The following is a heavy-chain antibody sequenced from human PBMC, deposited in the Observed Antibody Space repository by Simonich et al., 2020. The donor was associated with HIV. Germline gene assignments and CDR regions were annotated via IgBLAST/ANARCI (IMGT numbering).Heavy chain of an antibody. J-gene: IGHJ4*02. Sequence: QVQLQQWGAGLLKPSETLSLTCAVYGTSFSHSYWTWIRQPPGKGLEWIGDSIYRGRTKHNRSLKSRVTISVDTAKNHFSLNLSSVTAADTAVYYCARSRKYYDVLTNYYGGLSFFDYWGQGTLVTVSS. CDR2: SIYRGRT. CDR3: ARSRKYYDVLTNYYGGLSFFDY. V-gene: IGHV4-34*12. CDR1: GTSFSHSY. D-gene: IGHD3-9*01.